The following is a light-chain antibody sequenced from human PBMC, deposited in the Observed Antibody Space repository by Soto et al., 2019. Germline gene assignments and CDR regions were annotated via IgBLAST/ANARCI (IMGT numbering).Light chain of an antibody. J-gene: IGKJ1*01. CDR1: QSIGIW. V-gene: IGKV1-5*03. CDR3: QQYNDYSWS. CDR2: KAS. Sequence: IQMTQSPSTLSASVGDRVAITCRASQSIGIWLAWYQQKPGKAPRFLIYKASSLESGVPSRFSGSGYGTEFTLTISSLQPDDFAPYYCQQYNDYSWSFGLGTKVEIK.